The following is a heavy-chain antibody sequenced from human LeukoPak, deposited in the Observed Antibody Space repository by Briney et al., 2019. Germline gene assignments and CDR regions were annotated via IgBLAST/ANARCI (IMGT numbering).Heavy chain of an antibody. V-gene: IGHV3-73*01. J-gene: IGHJ5*02. D-gene: IGHD4-17*01. CDR3: TRTLTVTIS. Sequence: GGSLKLSCAASGFTFSGSAMHWVRQASGKGLEWVGRIRSKANSYATAYAASVKGRFTISRDDSKNTAHLQMNSLKTEDTAVYYCTRTLTVTISWGQGTLVTVSS. CDR1: GFTFSGSA. CDR2: IRSKANSYAT.